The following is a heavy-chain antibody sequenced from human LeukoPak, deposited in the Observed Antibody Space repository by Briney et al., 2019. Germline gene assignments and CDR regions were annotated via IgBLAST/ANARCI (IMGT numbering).Heavy chain of an antibody. CDR1: GYTFSSYY. J-gene: IGHJ3*02. D-gene: IGHD3-22*01. CDR2: INPSGGGT. V-gene: IGHV1-46*01. CDR3: ASGYYDTRGSAFDI. Sequence: VASVKVSCKASGYTFSSYYMHWVRQAPGQGLEWMGIINPSGGGTSYAQKFQGRVTMTGDTSTSTVYMDLSSLRSEVTAMYYCASGYYDTRGSAFDIWGQGTMVTVSS.